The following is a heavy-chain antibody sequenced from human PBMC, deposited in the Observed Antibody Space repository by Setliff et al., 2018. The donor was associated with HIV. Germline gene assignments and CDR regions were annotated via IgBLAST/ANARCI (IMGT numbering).Heavy chain of an antibody. CDR2: TDHSGST. V-gene: IGHV4-38-2*02. J-gene: IGHJ4*02. Sequence: PSETLSLTCTVSGYSISSDYYWGWIRQPPGKGLQWIGNTDHSGSTHYNPSLQSRVIISVDRSKNQFSLKLNSVTAADTALYYCARAFVPYGYGLDYFDYWGQGTLVTVSS. CDR1: GYSISSDYY. D-gene: IGHD5-18*01. CDR3: ARAFVPYGYGLDYFDY.